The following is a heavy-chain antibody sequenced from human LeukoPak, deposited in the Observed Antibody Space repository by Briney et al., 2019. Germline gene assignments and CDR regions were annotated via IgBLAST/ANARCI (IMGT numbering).Heavy chain of an antibody. Sequence: SETLSLTCTVSGGSISSYYWSWIRQPPGKGLEWIGCIYYSGSTNYNPSLKSRVTISVDTSKNQFSLKLSSVTAADTAVYYCARERDNYFDYWGQGTLVTVSS. V-gene: IGHV4-59*12. CDR2: IYYSGST. D-gene: IGHD5-24*01. J-gene: IGHJ4*02. CDR1: GGSISSYY. CDR3: ARERDNYFDY.